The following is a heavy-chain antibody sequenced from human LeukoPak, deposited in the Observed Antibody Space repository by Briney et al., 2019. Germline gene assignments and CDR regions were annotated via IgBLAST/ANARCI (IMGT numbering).Heavy chain of an antibody. CDR3: AELGITMIGGV. D-gene: IGHD3-10*02. V-gene: IGHV3-48*01. Sequence: GGSLRLSCAASGFTFRGYSMNWVRQAPGKGLEWVSHINSGRSTIYYADSVKGRFTISRDNGKNSLYLQMNSLRAEDTAVYYCAELGITMIGGVWGKGTTVTISS. CDR2: INSGRSTI. J-gene: IGHJ6*04. CDR1: GFTFRGYS.